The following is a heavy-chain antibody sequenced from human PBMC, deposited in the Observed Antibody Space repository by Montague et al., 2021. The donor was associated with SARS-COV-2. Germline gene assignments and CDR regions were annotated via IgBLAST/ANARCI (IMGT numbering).Heavy chain of an antibody. J-gene: IGHJ6*02. D-gene: IGHD3-10*01. CDR3: ARTAGTDYTGYYYYAMDV. CDR2: IDWADDK. V-gene: IGHV2-70*11. Sequence: PALVKPTQTLTLTCTFSGFSLSTSGMSVTWIRQPPGKALEWLARIDWADDKYYSTSLKARLTISKDTSKNQVVLTMTNMDPVDTATYYCARTAGTDYTGYYYYAMDVWGQGTTVTVSS. CDR1: GFSLSTSGMS.